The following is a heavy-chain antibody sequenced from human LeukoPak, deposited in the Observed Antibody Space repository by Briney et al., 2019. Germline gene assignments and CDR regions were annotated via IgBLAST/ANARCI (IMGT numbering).Heavy chain of an antibody. CDR2: IIPIFGTA. CDR1: GGTFSSYA. J-gene: IGHJ4*02. Sequence: ASVKVSCKASGGTFSSYAISWVRQAPGQGLEWMGGIIPIFGTANYAQKFQGRVTITTDESTSTAYMELSSLRSEGTAVYYCARQGSIAVAGTFFDYWGQGTLVTVSS. D-gene: IGHD6-19*01. V-gene: IGHV1-69*05. CDR3: ARQGSIAVAGTFFDY.